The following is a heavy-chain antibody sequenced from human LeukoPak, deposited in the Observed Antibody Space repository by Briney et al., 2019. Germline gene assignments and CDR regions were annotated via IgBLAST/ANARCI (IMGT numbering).Heavy chain of an antibody. Sequence: GGSLRLSCAASGFTFSSYAMSWVHQAPGKGLEWVSAISGSGGSTYYADSVKGRFTISRDNSKNTLYLQMNSLRAEDTAVYYCAKDGWFGELLSFDYWGQGTLVTVSS. D-gene: IGHD3-10*01. CDR1: GFTFSSYA. CDR2: ISGSGGST. J-gene: IGHJ4*02. CDR3: AKDGWFGELLSFDY. V-gene: IGHV3-23*01.